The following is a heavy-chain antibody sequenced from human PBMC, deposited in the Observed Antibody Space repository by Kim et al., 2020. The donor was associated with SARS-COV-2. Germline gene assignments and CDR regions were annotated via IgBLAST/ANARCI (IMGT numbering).Heavy chain of an antibody. J-gene: IGHJ4*02. CDR3: ARVAVGASSVYYFDY. CDR1: GITFSDYY. V-gene: IGHV3-11*05. CDR2: ISGSIDYT. D-gene: IGHD1-26*01. Sequence: GGSLRLSCGASGITFSDYYMAWIRQAPGKGPEWLSYISGSIDYTNHADSVKGRFTISRDNAKDSLFLQMNSLRAEDTAVYYCARVAVGASSVYYFDYWGLGALVTVSS.